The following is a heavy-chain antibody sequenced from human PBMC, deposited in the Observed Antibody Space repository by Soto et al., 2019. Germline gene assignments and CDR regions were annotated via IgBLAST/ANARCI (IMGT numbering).Heavy chain of an antibody. J-gene: IGHJ4*02. CDR3: ARGVYYDFWSGYYLDY. CDR2: INHSGST. D-gene: IGHD3-3*01. CDR1: GGSFSGYY. V-gene: IGHV4-34*01. Sequence: SETLSLTRAVYGGSFSGYYWSWIRQPPGKGLEWIGEINHSGSTNYNPSLKSRVTISVDTSKNQFSLKLSSVTAADTAVYYCARGVYYDFWSGYYLDYWGQGTLVTVSS.